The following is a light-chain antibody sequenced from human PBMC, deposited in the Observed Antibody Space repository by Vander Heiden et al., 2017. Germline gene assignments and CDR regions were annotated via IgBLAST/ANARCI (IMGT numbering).Light chain of an antibody. J-gene: IGKJ1*01. CDR1: QRVSSY. V-gene: IGKV3-11*01. CDR2: DAS. Sequence: EIVLTQSPATLSLSPGERATLSCRASQRVSSYLAWYQQKPGQAPRLRIYDASNRATGIPARFSGSGSGTDFTLTISSLEPEDFAVYYCQQRSNWPPWTFGQGTKVEIK. CDR3: QQRSNWPPWT.